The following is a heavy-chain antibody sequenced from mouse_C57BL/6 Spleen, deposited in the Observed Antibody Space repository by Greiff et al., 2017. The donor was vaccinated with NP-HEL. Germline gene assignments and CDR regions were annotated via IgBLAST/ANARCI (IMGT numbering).Heavy chain of an antibody. Sequence: VQLQQPGAELVMPGASGKLSGKASGYTFTSSGRHGGKKRPGHSLGGTGGIDPSYSYTNYNQKFKGKSTLTVDKSSSPAYMQLSSLTSEDSAVYYCARGGISPYDYAMDYWGQGTSVTVSS. D-gene: IGHD6-5*01. V-gene: IGHV1-69*01. J-gene: IGHJ4*01. CDR1: GYTFTSSG. CDR3: ARGGISPYDYAMDY. CDR2: IDPSYSYT.